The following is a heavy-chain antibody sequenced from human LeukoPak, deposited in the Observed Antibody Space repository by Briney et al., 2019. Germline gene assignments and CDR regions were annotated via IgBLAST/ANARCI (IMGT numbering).Heavy chain of an antibody. CDR1: GGSIRSYY. D-gene: IGHD3-22*01. Sequence: SETLSLTCTVSGGSIRSYYWSWIRQPPGKGLEWIGYMYYSGSTNYNPSLRSRVTISVDTSKNQFSLKLSSVTAADTAVYYCARSSEGRYYYDSSGFSYYYYYMDVWGKGTTVTISS. J-gene: IGHJ6*03. CDR3: ARSSEGRYYYDSSGFSYYYYYMDV. CDR2: MYYSGST. V-gene: IGHV4-59*01.